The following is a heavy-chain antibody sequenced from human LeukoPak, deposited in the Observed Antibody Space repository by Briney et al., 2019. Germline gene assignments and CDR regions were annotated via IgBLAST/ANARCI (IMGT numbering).Heavy chain of an antibody. CDR2: LGIAGDT. CDR3: ARQMQSHGNFDS. V-gene: IGHV3-13*01. CDR1: GFTVSSYA. Sequence: GGSLRLSCAASGFTVSSYAMHWVRQPIGKGLEWVSALGIAGDTFYLGSVKGRFTISRENARNSLYLQMNSLRAEDTAMYYCARQMQSHGNFDSWGQGTLVTVSS. D-gene: IGHD1-26*01. J-gene: IGHJ4*02.